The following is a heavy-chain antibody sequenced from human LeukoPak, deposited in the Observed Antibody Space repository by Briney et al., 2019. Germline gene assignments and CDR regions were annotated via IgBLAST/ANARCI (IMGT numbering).Heavy chain of an antibody. J-gene: IGHJ4*02. CDR3: ARDLWLQYSY. D-gene: IGHD5-24*01. CDR2: ISSSGSTI. V-gene: IGHV3-48*03. CDR1: GFTFSSYE. Sequence: GGSLRLSCAASGFTFSSYEMNWVRQAPGKGLEWVSYISSSGSTIYYADSVKGRFTISRDNAKNSLYLQMNSLRAEDTAVYYCARDLWLQYSYWGQGTLVTVSS.